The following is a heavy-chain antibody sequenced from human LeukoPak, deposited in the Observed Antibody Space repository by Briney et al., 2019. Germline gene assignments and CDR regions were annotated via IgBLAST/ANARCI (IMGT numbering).Heavy chain of an antibody. J-gene: IGHJ6*03. V-gene: IGHV3-23*01. D-gene: IGHD3-10*01. CDR3: ARDITPYYYMDV. Sequence: LAGGSLRLSCAASGFTFSSYAMSWVRQAPGKGLEWVSAISGSGGSTYYADSVKGRFTISRDNAKNSLYLQMNSLRAEDTAVYYCARDITPYYYMDVWGKGTTVTVSS. CDR2: ISGSGGST. CDR1: GFTFSSYA.